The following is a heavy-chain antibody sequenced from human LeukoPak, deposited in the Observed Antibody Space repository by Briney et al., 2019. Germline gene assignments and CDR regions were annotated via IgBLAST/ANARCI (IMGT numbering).Heavy chain of an antibody. V-gene: IGHV4-59*01. Sequence: SETLTLTCTGSGGSISSYDWSWIRQPPAKGLEWIGNIYYSGSTNYNTSLKSRVTISVHTSKPQFSLKLSSVTAADTAVYYCARDSRLQCSGGSCYSWFDPWGQGTLVTVSS. CDR3: ARDSRLQCSGGSCYSWFDP. CDR1: GGSISSYD. J-gene: IGHJ5*02. D-gene: IGHD2-15*01. CDR2: IYYSGST.